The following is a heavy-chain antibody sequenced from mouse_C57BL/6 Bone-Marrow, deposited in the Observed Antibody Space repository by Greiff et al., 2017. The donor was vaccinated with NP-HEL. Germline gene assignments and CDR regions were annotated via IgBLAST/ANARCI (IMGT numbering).Heavy chain of an antibody. CDR2: IYPGNGDT. Sequence: SGAELVRPGASVKMSCKASGYTFTSYNMHWVKQTPRQGLEWIGAIYPGNGDTSYNQKFKGKATLTVDKSSSTAYMQLSSLTSEDSAVYFCETLVSYWYFDVWGTGTTVTVSS. CDR3: ETLVSYWYFDV. V-gene: IGHV1-12*01. J-gene: IGHJ1*03. D-gene: IGHD2-2*01. CDR1: GYTFTSYN.